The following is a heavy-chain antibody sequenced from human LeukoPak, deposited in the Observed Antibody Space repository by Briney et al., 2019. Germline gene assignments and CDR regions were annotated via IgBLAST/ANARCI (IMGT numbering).Heavy chain of an antibody. D-gene: IGHD7-27*01. CDR3: AKGQLGIGWYFDL. J-gene: IGHJ2*01. CDR1: GFTFSSYG. CDR2: PSYDGSNR. V-gene: IGHV3-30*18. Sequence: GGSLRLSCAASGFTFSSYGMHWVRQAPGRGLEWVAVPSYDGSNRYYADSVKGRFTISRDNSKNTLYLQMNSLRAEDTAVYYCAKGQLGIGWYFDLWGRGTLVTVSS.